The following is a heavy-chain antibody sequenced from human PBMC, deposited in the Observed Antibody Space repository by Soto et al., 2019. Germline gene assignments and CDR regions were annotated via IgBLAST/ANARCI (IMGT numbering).Heavy chain of an antibody. Sequence: VGSLRLSCAASGFTFSDYYMSWIRQAPGKGLEWVSYISSSGSTIYYADSVKGRFTISRDNAKNSLYLQMNSLRAEDTAVYYCARDRLGTGYDAFDIWGQGTMVTVSS. J-gene: IGHJ3*02. CDR1: GFTFSDYY. CDR3: ARDRLGTGYDAFDI. D-gene: IGHD7-27*01. CDR2: ISSSGSTI. V-gene: IGHV3-11*01.